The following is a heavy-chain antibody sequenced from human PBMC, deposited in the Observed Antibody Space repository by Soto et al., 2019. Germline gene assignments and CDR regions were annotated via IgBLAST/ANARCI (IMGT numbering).Heavy chain of an antibody. CDR1: GLTFSNYW. CDR3: TRAFTSRSYFDY. Sequence: GGSLRLSCAASGLTFSNYWMSWVRQAPGEGLEWVANINQDGSEEHYVDSVKGRFTISRDNAKNSLFLQMNSLRAEDTAVYYCTRAFTSRSYFDYWGEGTLVTVSS. J-gene: IGHJ4*02. D-gene: IGHD2-2*01. V-gene: IGHV3-7*01. CDR2: INQDGSEE.